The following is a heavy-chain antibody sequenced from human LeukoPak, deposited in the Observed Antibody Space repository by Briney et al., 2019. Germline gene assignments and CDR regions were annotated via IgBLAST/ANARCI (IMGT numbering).Heavy chain of an antibody. V-gene: IGHV3-23*01. CDR2: IFPSGGEI. CDR3: ATYRQVLLPFES. Sequence: GGSLRLSCAASGFTFSSYSMIWVRQPPGKGLEWVSSIFPSGGEIHYADSVRGRFTISRDNSKSILSLQMNSLRAEDTAIYYCATYRQVLLPFESWGQGTLVTVSS. J-gene: IGHJ4*02. D-gene: IGHD5-18*01. CDR1: GFTFSSYS.